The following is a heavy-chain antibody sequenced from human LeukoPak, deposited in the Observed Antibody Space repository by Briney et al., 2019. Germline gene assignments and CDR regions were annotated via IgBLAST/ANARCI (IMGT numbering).Heavy chain of an antibody. D-gene: IGHD6-19*01. Sequence: GGSLRLSCAASGFTFSSYAMPWVRQAPGKGLEWVAVISYDGSNKYYADSVKGRFTISRDNSKNTLYLQMNSLRAEDTAVYYCARDYSSSGSVYWYFDLWGRGTLVTVSS. CDR3: ARDYSSSGSVYWYFDL. J-gene: IGHJ2*01. CDR2: ISYDGSNK. V-gene: IGHV3-30-3*01. CDR1: GFTFSSYA.